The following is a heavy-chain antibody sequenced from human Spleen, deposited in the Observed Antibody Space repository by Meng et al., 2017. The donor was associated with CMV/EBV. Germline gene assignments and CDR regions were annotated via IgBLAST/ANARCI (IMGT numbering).Heavy chain of an antibody. CDR1: GYTFTGYY. J-gene: IGHJ4*02. Sequence: ASVKVSCKASGYTFTGYYMHWVRQAPGQGLEWMGWINPHSGVTDYVQKFQGRVTMTRDTSISTAYMELTRLTSDDTAVYYCASSSWDHNWGQGTLVTVSS. CDR2: INPHSGVT. V-gene: IGHV1-2*02. CDR3: ASSSWDHN. D-gene: IGHD6-13*01.